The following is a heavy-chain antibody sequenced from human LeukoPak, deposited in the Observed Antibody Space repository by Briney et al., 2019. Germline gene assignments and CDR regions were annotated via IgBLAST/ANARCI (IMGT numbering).Heavy chain of an antibody. CDR2: IYQSGRT. CDR1: GDSITSGTFS. CDR3: ARVSGGRYCSGGSCYSGGAFDY. J-gene: IGHJ4*02. Sequence: SETLSLTCAVSGDSITSGTFSWSWIRQSPGKGLEWIGYIYQSGRTYYTLSLRSRVAISMDRSKNQFSLRLTSVTAADTAVYYCARVSGGRYCSGGSCYSGGAFDYWGQGTPVTVSS. D-gene: IGHD2-15*01. V-gene: IGHV4-30-2*06.